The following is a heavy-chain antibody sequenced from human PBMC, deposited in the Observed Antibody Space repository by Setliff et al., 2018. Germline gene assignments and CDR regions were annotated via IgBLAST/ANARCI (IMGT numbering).Heavy chain of an antibody. CDR2: IRYDGTTE. CDR1: GFSFGGHD. J-gene: IGHJ6*03. Sequence: GGSLRLSCAASGFSFGGHDMHWVRQAPGKGLEWVAFIRYDGTTESYADSVRGRFTISRDNAKNSLYLQMNSLRAEDTAVYYCARDSVTMVRGVIRSYYYYYMDVWGKGTTVTVSS. D-gene: IGHD3-10*01. V-gene: IGHV3-30*02. CDR3: ARDSVTMVRGVIRSYYYYYMDV.